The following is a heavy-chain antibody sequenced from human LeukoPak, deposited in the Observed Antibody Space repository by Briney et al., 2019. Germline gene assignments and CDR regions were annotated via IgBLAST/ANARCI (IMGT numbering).Heavy chain of an antibody. V-gene: IGHV3-21*01. CDR2: ISSSSSYI. D-gene: IGHD4-23*01. J-gene: IGHJ4*02. CDR3: AKAAYYGGGPDYFDY. Sequence: GSLRLSCAASGFTFSSYSMNWVRQAPGKGVEWVSSISSSSSYIYYADSVKGRFTISRDNSKNTLYLQMNSLRAEDTAVYYCAKAAYYGGGPDYFDYWGQGTLVTVSS. CDR1: GFTFSSYS.